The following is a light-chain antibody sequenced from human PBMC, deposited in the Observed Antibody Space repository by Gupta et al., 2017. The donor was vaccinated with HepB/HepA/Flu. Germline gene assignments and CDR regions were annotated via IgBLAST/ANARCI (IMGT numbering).Light chain of an antibody. CDR3: SSYTSSLV. J-gene: IGLJ2*01. Sequence: QSALTQPASVFVSPGRSISISCTVSSIDVGGYNYVSWYKQQPGKPPKLMIYDVSNRPSGVYNCFSGSKSGNTASLTISGLQAEDEADYYCSSYTSSLVFGGGTKLTVL. V-gene: IGLV2-14*01. CDR2: DVS. CDR1: SIDVGGYNY.